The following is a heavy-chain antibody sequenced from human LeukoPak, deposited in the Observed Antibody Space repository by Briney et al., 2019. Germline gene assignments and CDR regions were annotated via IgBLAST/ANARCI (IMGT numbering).Heavy chain of an antibody. Sequence: GAAVNVCCKASGYTFTSYGISWVRQAPGQGLEWMGWISAYNGNTNYAQKLQGRVTMTTDTSTSTAYMELRSLRSDDTAVYYCARLQTAPELDHWGQGTLVSVSS. CDR3: ARLQTAPELDH. J-gene: IGHJ4*02. CDR2: ISAYNGNT. D-gene: IGHD1-14*01. CDR1: GYTFTSYG. V-gene: IGHV1-18*01.